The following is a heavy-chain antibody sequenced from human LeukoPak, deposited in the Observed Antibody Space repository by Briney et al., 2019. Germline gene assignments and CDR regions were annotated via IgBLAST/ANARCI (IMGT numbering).Heavy chain of an antibody. CDR3: AEDYDILTGYYGYFDY. V-gene: IGHV3-11*01. CDR2: ISRSGSTK. D-gene: IGHD3-9*01. J-gene: IGHJ4*02. CDR1: GFTFSDYN. Sequence: GGSLRLSCAASGFTFSDYNMRWIRQAPGKGMEWVSSISRSGSTKYYADSVKGRFTISRDNAKNSLLLQMNSLRAEDTAVYYCAEDYDILTGYYGYFDYWGQGTLVTVSS.